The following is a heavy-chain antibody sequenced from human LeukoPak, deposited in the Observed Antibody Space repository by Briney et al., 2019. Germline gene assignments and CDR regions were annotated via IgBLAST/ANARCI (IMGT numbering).Heavy chain of an antibody. J-gene: IGHJ4*02. D-gene: IGHD5-24*01. CDR1: GGTFSSYA. V-gene: IGHV1-69*13. CDR2: IIPIFGTA. Sequence: SVKVSCKASGGTFSSYAISWVRQAPGQGLEWMGGIIPIFGTANYAQKFQGRVTITADESTSTAYMELSSLRSEDTAVYYCARDRVEMATSTFDYWGQGTLVTVSS. CDR3: ARDRVEMATSTFDY.